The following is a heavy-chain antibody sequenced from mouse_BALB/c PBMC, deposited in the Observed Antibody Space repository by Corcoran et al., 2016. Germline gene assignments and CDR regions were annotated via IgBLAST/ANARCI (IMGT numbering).Heavy chain of an antibody. CDR3: VRRNVNYDYSMDD. CDR1: GFSLRTSGMG. CDR2: IWWDDKK. D-gene: IGHD2-4*01. Sequence: QVTLKESGPGILKPSQTLSLTCSFSGFSLRTSGMGVGWIRQPSGKGLEWLAHIWWDDKKHSNRSLKSQFTISKDTSRNQVFLRSTSGDTPYTATYYCVRRNVNYDYSMDDWGQGSSVTVSS. J-gene: IGHJ4*01. V-gene: IGHV8-12*01.